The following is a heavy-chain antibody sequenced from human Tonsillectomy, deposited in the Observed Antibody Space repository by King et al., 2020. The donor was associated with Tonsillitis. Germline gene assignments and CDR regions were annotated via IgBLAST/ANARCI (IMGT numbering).Heavy chain of an antibody. J-gene: IGHJ4*02. CDR3: ARERLYSSGWGIDH. D-gene: IGHD6-19*01. Sequence: VQLVESGGGVVQPGRSLSLSCAASGFSFSSYGMHWVRQAPGKGLEWVAVISFDGSRKNYADSVKGRFPIFRDGSKNTLFLQMNSLRADDTAVYYCARERLYSSGWGIDHWGQGTLLSVSS. V-gene: IGHV3-33*05. CDR2: ISFDGSRK. CDR1: GFSFSSYG.